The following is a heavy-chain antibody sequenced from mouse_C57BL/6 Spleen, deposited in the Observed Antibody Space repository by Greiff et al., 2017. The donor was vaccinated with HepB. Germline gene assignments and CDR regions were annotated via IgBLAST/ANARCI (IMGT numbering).Heavy chain of an antibody. Sequence: EVQLQQSGAELVRPGASVKLSCTASGFNIKDDYMHWVKQRPEQGLEWIGWIDPENGDTEYASKFQGKATITADTSSNTAYLPLSSLTSEDTAVYYCTTRFDYYGSRSYYFDYWGQGTTLTVSS. J-gene: IGHJ2*01. V-gene: IGHV14-4*01. CDR3: TTRFDYYGSRSYYFDY. CDR2: IDPENGDT. CDR1: GFNIKDDY. D-gene: IGHD1-1*01.